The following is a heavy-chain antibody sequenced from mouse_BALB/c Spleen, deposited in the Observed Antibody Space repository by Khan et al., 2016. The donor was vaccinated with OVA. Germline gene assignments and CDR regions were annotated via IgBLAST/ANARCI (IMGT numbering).Heavy chain of an antibody. D-gene: IGHD1-1*01. V-gene: IGHV3-2*02. J-gene: IGHJ4*01. CDR3: ARGDYYGYALDY. Sequence: VQLQESGPGLVKPSQSLSLTCTVNGYSITSNYAWNWNRQFPGNKLEWMGYISYSGSTNYNPSLKSRLSITRDTSKNQFFLLLNSVTTEDSATYYCARGDYYGYALDYWGQGTSVTVSS. CDR2: ISYSGST. CDR1: GYSITSNYA.